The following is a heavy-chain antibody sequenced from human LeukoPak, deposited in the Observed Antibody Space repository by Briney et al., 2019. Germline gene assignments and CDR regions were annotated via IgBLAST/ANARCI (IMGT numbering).Heavy chain of an antibody. J-gene: IGHJ4*02. CDR3: ARDQYDILTGYYRSYFDY. D-gene: IGHD3-9*01. CDR1: GFTFSSYS. Sequence: GGSLRLSSAASGFTFSSYSMNWVRQAPGKGLEWVSSISSSSYIYYADSVKGRFTISRDNAKNSLYLQMNSLRAEDTAVYYCARDQYDILTGYYRSYFDYWGQGTLVTVSS. CDR2: ISSSSYI. V-gene: IGHV3-21*01.